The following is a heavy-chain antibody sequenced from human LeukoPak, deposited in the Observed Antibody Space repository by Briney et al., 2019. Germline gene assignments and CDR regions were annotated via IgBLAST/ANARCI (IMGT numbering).Heavy chain of an antibody. CDR3: VRDVWGDRDSYFDY. D-gene: IGHD2-21*01. V-gene: IGHV3-74*01. CDR1: GXTFSSYW. Sequence: GGSLRLSCAASGXTFSSYWMHWVRQAPGKGPVWVSRINTDGRSTSYADSVKGRFTVSRDNAVNTLYLQMNSLRAEDTALYYCVRDVWGDRDSYFDYWGQGALVTVSS. J-gene: IGHJ4*02. CDR2: INTDGRST.